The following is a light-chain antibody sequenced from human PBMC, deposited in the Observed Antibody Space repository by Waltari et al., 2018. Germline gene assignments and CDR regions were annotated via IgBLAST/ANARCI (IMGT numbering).Light chain of an antibody. CDR3: QQYGTSPLS. V-gene: IGKV3-20*01. CDR1: QGVTSS. Sequence: EIVLTQSLRTLSLSPGERATRSCRASQGVTSSLAWYQHKPGQAPRLLIYGAFSRATGLPDRFGGSGSGTDFILTISRVEPEDFAIYYCQQYGTSPLSFGGGTKVEMK. CDR2: GAF. J-gene: IGKJ4*01.